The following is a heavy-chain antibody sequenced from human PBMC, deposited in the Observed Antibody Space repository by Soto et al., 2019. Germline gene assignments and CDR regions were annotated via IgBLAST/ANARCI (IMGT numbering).Heavy chain of an antibody. CDR1: GFSLTTNGVG. J-gene: IGHJ4*02. CDR3: AYCGYYSSSWFPDY. Sequence: QITLKESGPSLVKPTQTLTLTCTFSGFSLTTNGVGVGWIRQSPGEALEWLALIYWDDDKRYSPSLKSRLTITKHTSKNQVVLTMTNMDSVDTPTYYCAYCGYYSSSWFPDYWGQGTLVTVSS. D-gene: IGHD6-13*01. CDR2: IYWDDDK. V-gene: IGHV2-5*02.